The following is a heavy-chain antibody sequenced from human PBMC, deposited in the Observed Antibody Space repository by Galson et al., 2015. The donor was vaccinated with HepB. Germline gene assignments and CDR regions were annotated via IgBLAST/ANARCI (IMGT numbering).Heavy chain of an antibody. D-gene: IGHD4-17*01. CDR1: GYIFTSYV. J-gene: IGHJ3*02. CDR3: ARDPYYGLIGGALDI. CDR2: INAGNGST. Sequence: SVKVSCKASGYIFTSYVMYWVRQAPGQRLEWMGWINAGNGSTKYSQKFRGRVTITRDTSASTAYMDLSSLRSEDTAVYYCARDPYYGLIGGALDIWGQGTMVTVSS. V-gene: IGHV1-3*01.